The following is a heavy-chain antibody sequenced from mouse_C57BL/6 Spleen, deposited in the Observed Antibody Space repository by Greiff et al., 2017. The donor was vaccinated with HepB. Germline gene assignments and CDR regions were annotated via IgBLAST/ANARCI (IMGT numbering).Heavy chain of an antibody. CDR3: AKIFGDEDWYFDV. Sequence: VQGVESGPGLVQPSQSLSITCTVSGFSLTSYGVHWVRQSPGKGLEWLGVIWRGGSTDYNAAFMSRLSITKDNSKSQVFFKMNSLQADDTAIYYCAKIFGDEDWYFDVWGTGTTVTVSS. J-gene: IGHJ1*03. CDR1: GFSLTSYG. D-gene: IGHD3-1*01. V-gene: IGHV2-5*01. CDR2: IWRGGST.